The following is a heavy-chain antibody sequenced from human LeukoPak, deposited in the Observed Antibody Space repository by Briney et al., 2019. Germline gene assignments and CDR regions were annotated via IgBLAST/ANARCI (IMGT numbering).Heavy chain of an antibody. J-gene: IGHJ4*02. V-gene: IGHV1-46*01. CDR2: INPSGGST. CDR1: GYTFTSYY. Sequence: ASVTVSCKASGYTFTSYYMHWVRQAPGQGLEWMGIINPSGGSTSYAQKFQGRVTMTRDTSTSTVYMELSSLRSEDTAVYYCARVFHDSSGYYPYYFDYWGQGTLVPVSS. D-gene: IGHD3-22*01. CDR3: ARVFHDSSGYYPYYFDY.